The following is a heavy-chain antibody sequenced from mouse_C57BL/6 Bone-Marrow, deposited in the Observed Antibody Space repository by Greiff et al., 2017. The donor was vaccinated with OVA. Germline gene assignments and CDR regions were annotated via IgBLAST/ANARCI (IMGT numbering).Heavy chain of an antibody. CDR3: ARDYGSSCRYFDV. Sequence: QVQLQQSGAELVKPGASVKMSCKASGYTFTSYWITWVKQRPGQGLEWIGDIYPGSGSTNYNEKFKSKATLTVDTSSSTAYMQPSSLTSEDSAVYYCARDYGSSCRYFDVWGTGTTVTVSS. D-gene: IGHD1-1*01. CDR1: GYTFTSYW. V-gene: IGHV1-55*01. CDR2: IYPGSGST. J-gene: IGHJ1*03.